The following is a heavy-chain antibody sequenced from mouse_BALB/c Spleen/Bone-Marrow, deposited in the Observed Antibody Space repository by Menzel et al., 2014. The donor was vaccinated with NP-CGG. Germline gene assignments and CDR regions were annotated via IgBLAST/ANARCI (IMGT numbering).Heavy chain of an antibody. V-gene: IGHV14-1*02. CDR2: IDPENGNT. J-gene: IGHJ2*01. CDR3: TRWVYYGSSYFDY. D-gene: IGHD1-1*01. CDR1: GFNIKDYY. Sequence: EVQLQQSGAEFVRPGALVKLSCNASGFNIKDYYMHWVKQRPEQGLEWIGWIDPENGNTIYDPKFPGKASITADTSSNTAYLQLSSLTSEDTAVYYCTRWVYYGSSYFDYWGQGTTLTASS.